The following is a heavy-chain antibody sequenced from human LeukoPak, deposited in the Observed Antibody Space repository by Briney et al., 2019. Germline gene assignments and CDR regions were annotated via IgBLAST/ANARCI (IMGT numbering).Heavy chain of an antibody. CDR1: GFTFSSYA. CDR3: ASLRIQLDY. CDR2: ISYDGSNK. V-gene: IGHV3-30-3*01. J-gene: IGHJ4*02. Sequence: PGGSLRLSCAASGFTFSSYAMHWVRQAPGKGLEWVAVISYDGSNKYYADSVKGRFTISRDNSKNTLYLQMNSLRAEDTAVYYCASLRIQLDYWGQGTLVTVSS. D-gene: IGHD5-18*01.